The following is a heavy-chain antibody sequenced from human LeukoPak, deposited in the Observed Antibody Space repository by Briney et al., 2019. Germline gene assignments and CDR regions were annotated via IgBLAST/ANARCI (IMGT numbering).Heavy chain of an antibody. Sequence: ASVRVSCTASGYTFTGYYMHWVRQAPGQGLEWMGWIDPNSGGTNYAQKFQGRVTMTRDTSISTAYMELSRLRSDDTAVYYCAKGWFGELSPLYFDYWGQGTLVTVSS. CDR2: IDPNSGGT. CDR3: AKGWFGELSPLYFDY. CDR1: GYTFTGYY. J-gene: IGHJ4*02. D-gene: IGHD3-10*01. V-gene: IGHV1-2*02.